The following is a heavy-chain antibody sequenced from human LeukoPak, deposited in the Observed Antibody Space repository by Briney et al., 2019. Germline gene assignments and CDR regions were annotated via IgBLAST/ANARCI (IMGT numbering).Heavy chain of an antibody. V-gene: IGHV4-38-2*02. J-gene: IGHJ4*02. CDR3: AREREGPYGYLDY. CDR1: GYSISSGYF. D-gene: IGHD4-17*01. CDR2: IYNSGST. Sequence: PSETLSLTCTVSGYSISSGYFWGWIRQPPGKGLEWIGTIYNSGSTYYNASLESRVTISVDTSKNQFSLKLSSVTAADTAIYYCAREREGPYGYLDYWGQGTLVTVSS.